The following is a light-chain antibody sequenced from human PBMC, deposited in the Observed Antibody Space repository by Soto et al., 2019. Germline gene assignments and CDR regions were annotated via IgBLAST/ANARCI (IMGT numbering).Light chain of an antibody. Sequence: EIVLTQSPATLSLSPGERATLSCRASQSVSSYLAWYQQKPGQAPRLLIYDASNRATGIPAKFSGSGSGTDFTLTISRLEPEDLAVYYCQQRSNWITFGQGTRLEIK. CDR3: QQRSNWIT. V-gene: IGKV3-11*01. J-gene: IGKJ5*01. CDR2: DAS. CDR1: QSVSSY.